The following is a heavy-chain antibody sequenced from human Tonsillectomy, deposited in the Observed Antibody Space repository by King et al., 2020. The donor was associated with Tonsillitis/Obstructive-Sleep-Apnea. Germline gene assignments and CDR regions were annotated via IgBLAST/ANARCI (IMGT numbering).Heavy chain of an antibody. CDR1: GFTFSSYA. Sequence: VQLVESGGGLVQPGGSLRLSCAASGFTFSSYAMSWVRQAPGKGLEWVSGISGSGGSTNYADSVKGRFTISRDNSKNTLYLQMNSLIAKDTAVYYCAKDQSSSFNWFDPWGQGTLVTVSS. CDR3: AKDQSSSFNWFDP. D-gene: IGHD6-6*01. J-gene: IGHJ5*02. V-gene: IGHV3-23*04. CDR2: ISGSGGST.